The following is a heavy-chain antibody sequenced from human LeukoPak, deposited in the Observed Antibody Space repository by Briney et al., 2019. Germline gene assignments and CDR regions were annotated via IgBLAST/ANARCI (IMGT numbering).Heavy chain of an antibody. J-gene: IGHJ5*02. CDR3: AMGGVVVPAAWGNWFDP. Sequence: GSLRLSFAASGFTFSRYAMSWVRQAPGEGLEGVSAISGSGGSTYYADSVKGRFTISRDNSKNTLYLQMNSLRAEDTAVYYCAMGGVVVPAAWGNWFDPWGQGTLVTVSS. V-gene: IGHV3-23*01. CDR1: GFTFSRYA. CDR2: ISGSGGST. D-gene: IGHD2-2*01.